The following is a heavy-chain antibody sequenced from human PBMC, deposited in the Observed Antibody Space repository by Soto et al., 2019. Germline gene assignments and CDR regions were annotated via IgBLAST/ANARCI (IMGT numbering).Heavy chain of an antibody. CDR1: GGSISSYY. Sequence: SETLSLTCTVSGGSISSYYWSWIRQPAGKGLEWIGRIYTSGSTNYNPSLKSRVTMSVDTSKNQFSLKLSSVTAADTAVYYCARDRAIAAAGTGYYGMDVWGQGTTVTVSS. V-gene: IGHV4-4*07. D-gene: IGHD6-13*01. CDR2: IYTSGST. CDR3: ARDRAIAAAGTGYYGMDV. J-gene: IGHJ6*02.